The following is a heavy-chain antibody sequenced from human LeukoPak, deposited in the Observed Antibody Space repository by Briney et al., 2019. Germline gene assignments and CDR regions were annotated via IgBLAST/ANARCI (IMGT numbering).Heavy chain of an antibody. J-gene: IGHJ4*02. V-gene: IGHV4-39*07. Sequence: SETLSLTCTVSGGSISSSSYYWGWIRQPPGKGLEWIGSIYYSGSSYYNPSLKSRVTISVDTSKNQFSLKLSSVTAADTAVYYCARVLRYFDWLPNGRYFDYWGQGTLVTVSS. CDR2: IYYSGSS. CDR1: GGSISSSSYY. CDR3: ARVLRYFDWLPNGRYFDY. D-gene: IGHD3-9*01.